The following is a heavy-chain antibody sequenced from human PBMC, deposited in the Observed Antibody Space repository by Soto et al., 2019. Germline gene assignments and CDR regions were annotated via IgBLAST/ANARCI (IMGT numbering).Heavy chain of an antibody. CDR3: ARNLYMTMIVGNWFDP. CDR1: GFTYSGYY. V-gene: IGHV3-11*01. Sequence: GWSLRLSCAASGFTYSGYYMSWIRQAPGKGLEWVSYISSSGSTIYYADSVKGRFTIARDNAKNSLDLQMNSLRAEDTAVYYCARNLYMTMIVGNWFDPWGQGTLVTVSS. D-gene: IGHD3-22*01. CDR2: ISSSGSTI. J-gene: IGHJ5*02.